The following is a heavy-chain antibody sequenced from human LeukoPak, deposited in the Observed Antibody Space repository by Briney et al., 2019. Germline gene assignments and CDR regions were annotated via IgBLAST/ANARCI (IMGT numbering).Heavy chain of an antibody. D-gene: IGHD3-22*01. CDR3: ATIDGHYDSSGY. CDR1: GGTFSNYA. J-gene: IGHJ4*02. CDR2: IIPIFDTA. Sequence: ASVKVSCKASGGTFSNYAISWVRQAPGQGLEWMGGIIPIFDTANYAQNFQGRVTITADESTTTAYMELSSLRSEDTAVYYCATIDGHYDSSGYWGQGTLVIVSS. V-gene: IGHV1-69*13.